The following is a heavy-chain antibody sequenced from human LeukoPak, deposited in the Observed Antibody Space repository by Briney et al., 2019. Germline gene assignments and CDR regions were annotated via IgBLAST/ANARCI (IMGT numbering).Heavy chain of an antibody. Sequence: GASVNVSCKASGGTFSSYAISWVRQAPGQGLEWMGGIIPIFGTANYAQKFQGRVTITTDESTSTAYMELSSLRSEDTAVYYCARASKKKGIQLWLTAGTRYYFDYWGQGTLVTVSS. CDR1: GGTFSSYA. J-gene: IGHJ4*02. CDR2: IIPIFGTA. CDR3: ARASKKKGIQLWLTAGTRYYFDY. D-gene: IGHD5-18*01. V-gene: IGHV1-69*05.